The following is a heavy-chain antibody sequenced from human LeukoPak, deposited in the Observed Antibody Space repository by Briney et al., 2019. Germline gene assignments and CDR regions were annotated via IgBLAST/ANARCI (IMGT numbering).Heavy chain of an antibody. Sequence: PSETLSLTCIVSGGSIIRSNYYWGWLRQPPGKGLEWIGSIYYSGSTYHNPSLKSRVAISVDTSRNQFSLKLKSVSAADTAVYYCAKNCRSTSCYWNDAFDIWGQGTMVTVSS. J-gene: IGHJ3*02. CDR3: AKNCRSTSCYWNDAFDI. D-gene: IGHD2-2*01. V-gene: IGHV4-39*01. CDR1: GGSIIRSNYY. CDR2: IYYSGST.